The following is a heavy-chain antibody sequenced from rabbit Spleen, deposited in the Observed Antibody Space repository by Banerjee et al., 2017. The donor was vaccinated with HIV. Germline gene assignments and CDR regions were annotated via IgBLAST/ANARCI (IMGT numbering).Heavy chain of an antibody. Sequence: QQQLEESGGGLVKPGGTLTLTCKASGFSFSSIYWICWVRQAPGKGLEWIACIDTGDGDTYYANWAKGRFTISKTSSTTVTLQATSLTVADTATYFCARDSGSSFSSYGMDLWGQGTLVTVS. J-gene: IGHJ6*01. V-gene: IGHV1S45*01. CDR2: IDTGDGDT. D-gene: IGHD8-1*01. CDR3: ARDSGSSFSSYGMDL. CDR1: GFSFSSIYW.